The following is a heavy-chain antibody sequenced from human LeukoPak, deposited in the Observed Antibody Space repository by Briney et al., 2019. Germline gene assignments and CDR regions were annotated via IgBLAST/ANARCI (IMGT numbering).Heavy chain of an antibody. CDR3: ARDPYAQYYDSSGYRADAFDI. J-gene: IGHJ3*02. CDR1: VGTFSSYA. Sequence: AAVKVSCKPSVGTFSSYAISCVPQAPEQGVECMGGIIPVVGTANYPQKFQGRVTITADESTSTAYMELSSLRSEDTGVYYCARDPYAQYYDSSGYRADAFDIWGEGTMVTVSS. D-gene: IGHD3-22*01. CDR2: IIPVVGTA. V-gene: IGHV1-69*13.